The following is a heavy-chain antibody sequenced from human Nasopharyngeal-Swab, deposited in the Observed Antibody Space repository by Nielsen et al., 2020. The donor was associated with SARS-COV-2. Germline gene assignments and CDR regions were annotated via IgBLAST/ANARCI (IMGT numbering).Heavy chain of an antibody. J-gene: IGHJ4*02. D-gene: IGHD6-19*01. Sequence: GGSLRLSCAASGFTFSSYAMHWVRQAPGKGLEWVAVISYDGSNKYYADPVKGRFTISRDNSKNTLYLQMNSLRAEDTAVYYCARDKERAGYSSGWYGLGGQGTLVTISS. CDR3: ARDKERAGYSSGWYGL. CDR2: ISYDGSNK. CDR1: GFTFSSYA. V-gene: IGHV3-30-3*01.